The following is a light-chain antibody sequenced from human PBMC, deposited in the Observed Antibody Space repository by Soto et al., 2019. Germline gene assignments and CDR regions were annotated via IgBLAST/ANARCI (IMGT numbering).Light chain of an antibody. Sequence: SYELAQPPSVSLSPGQTASITCSGDELGDKYACWYQQKPGQSPVLVIYQDTKRPSGIPERFSGSNSGNTATLTISGTQAVDEADYYCQAWDSSTAVFGGGTKVTVL. V-gene: IGLV3-1*01. J-gene: IGLJ2*01. CDR2: QDT. CDR3: QAWDSSTAV. CDR1: ELGDKY.